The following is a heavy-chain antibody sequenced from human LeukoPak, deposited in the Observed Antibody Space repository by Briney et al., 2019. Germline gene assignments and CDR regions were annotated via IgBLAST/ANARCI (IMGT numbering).Heavy chain of an antibody. CDR3: AKQGSGSFDY. J-gene: IGHJ4*02. CDR2: ISFDGSSK. CDR1: GFTFSYYV. D-gene: IGHD3-10*01. V-gene: IGHV3-30*18. Sequence: GGSLRLSCAASGFTFSYYVIHWVRQAPGKGLEWVTVISFDGSSKYYADSVKGRFTISRDNSKNTLYLQMNSLRAEDTAVYYCAKQGSGSFDYWGQGTLVTVSS.